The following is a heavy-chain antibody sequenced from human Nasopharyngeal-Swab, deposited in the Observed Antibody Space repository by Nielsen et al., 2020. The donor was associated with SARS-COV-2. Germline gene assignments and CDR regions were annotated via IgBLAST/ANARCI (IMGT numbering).Heavy chain of an antibody. CDR2: INPNSGDT. V-gene: IGHV1-2*06. CDR3: ARDDGDVPGITGSGPPGGY. Sequence: ALVKVSCKASGYTFTDYYMHWVRQAPGQGLEWMGRINPNSGDTDYTQKFQGRVTVTRDTSINTVYMELSSLRSDDTAVYYCARDDGDVPGITGSGPPGGYWGQGTLVTVSS. J-gene: IGHJ4*02. D-gene: IGHD6-13*01. CDR1: GYTFTDYY.